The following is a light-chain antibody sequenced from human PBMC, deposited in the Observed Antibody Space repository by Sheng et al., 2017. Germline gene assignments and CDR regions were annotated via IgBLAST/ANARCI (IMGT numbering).Light chain of an antibody. J-gene: IGKJ2*01. CDR2: WAS. V-gene: IGKV4-1*01. Sequence: DIVMTQSPDSLAVSLGERATINCKSSQSVLYSSNNKNYLAWYQQKPGQPPKLLIYWASTRESGVPDRFSGSGSGTDFTLTISSLQAEDVAVYYCQQYYSTPYTFGRGTK. CDR1: QSVLYSSNNKNY. CDR3: QQYYSTPYT.